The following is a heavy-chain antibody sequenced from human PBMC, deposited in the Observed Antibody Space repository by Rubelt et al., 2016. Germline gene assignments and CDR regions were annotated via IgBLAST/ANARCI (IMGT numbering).Heavy chain of an antibody. CDR1: GGSFSGYY. D-gene: IGHD6-13*01. CDR3: ARGGRGQQLDAFGY. Sequence: QVQLQQWGAGLLKPSETLSLTCAVYGGSFSGYYWSWIRQPPGKGLEWIGEINHSGSTNYNPSLKSRVTISVDTSKNQFSLKLSSVTAADTAVYYCARGGRGQQLDAFGYWGQGTLVTVSS. CDR2: INHSGST. J-gene: IGHJ4*02. V-gene: IGHV4-34*01.